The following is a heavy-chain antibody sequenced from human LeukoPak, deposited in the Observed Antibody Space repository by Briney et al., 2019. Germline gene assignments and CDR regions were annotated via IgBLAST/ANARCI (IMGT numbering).Heavy chain of an antibody. CDR3: TRSQTVATDWYFDL. J-gene: IGHJ2*01. Sequence: PGGSLRLSCTASGVTFGDYAMNAVRQAPGRGVEWGGFIRSKAYGGTSEYAASVKGRFTPSRDDSTSIAYLQMNSLQTEDTAVYYCTRSQTVATDWYFDLWGGGTLVTVSS. CDR1: GVTFGDYA. V-gene: IGHV3-49*04. CDR2: IRSKAYGGTS. D-gene: IGHD5-12*01.